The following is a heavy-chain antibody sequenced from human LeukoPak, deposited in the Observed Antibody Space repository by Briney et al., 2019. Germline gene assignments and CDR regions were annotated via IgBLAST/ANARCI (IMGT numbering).Heavy chain of an antibody. CDR3: AREVEYSSSPTRGDWFDP. J-gene: IGHJ5*02. CDR1: GGSISSSSYY. V-gene: IGHV4-39*07. CDR2: IYYSGST. D-gene: IGHD6-6*01. Sequence: SETLSLTCTVSGGSISSSSYYWGWIRQPPGKGLEWIGSIYYSGSTYYNPSLKSRVTISVDTSKNQFSLKLSSVTAADTAVYYCAREVEYSSSPTRGDWFDPWGQGTLVTVSS.